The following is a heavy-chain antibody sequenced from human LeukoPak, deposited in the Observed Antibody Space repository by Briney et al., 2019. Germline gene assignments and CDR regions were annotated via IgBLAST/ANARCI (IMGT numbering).Heavy chain of an antibody. J-gene: IGHJ6*02. Sequence: ASVKVSCKASGYTFTSYYMHWVRQAPEQGLEWMGIINPIGGRTSYAQKFQGRVTMTRDTSTSTVYMELSSLRSEDTAVYYCARSYCSSTSCYFVHYHYYGMDVWGQGTTVTVSS. CDR3: ARSYCSSTSCYFVHYHYYGMDV. D-gene: IGHD2-2*01. CDR1: GYTFTSYY. CDR2: INPIGGRT. V-gene: IGHV1-46*01.